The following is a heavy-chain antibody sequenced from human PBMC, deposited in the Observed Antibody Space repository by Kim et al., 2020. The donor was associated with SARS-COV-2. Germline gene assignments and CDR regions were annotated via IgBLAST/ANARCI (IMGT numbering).Heavy chain of an antibody. Sequence: VKGRFTISRDNSKNTLYLQMNSLRAEDTAVYYCAKQGVPAALYYYYGMDVWGQGTTVTVSS. D-gene: IGHD2-2*01. V-gene: IGHV3-30*02. CDR3: AKQGVPAALYYYYGMDV. J-gene: IGHJ6*02.